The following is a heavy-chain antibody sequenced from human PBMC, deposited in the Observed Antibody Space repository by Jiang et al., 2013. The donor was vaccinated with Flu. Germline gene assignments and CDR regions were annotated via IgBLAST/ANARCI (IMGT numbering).Heavy chain of an antibody. CDR1: GFTFSSYA. Sequence: RLSCAASGFTFSSYALTWVRQAPGKGLEWVSAISGSGGSTYYADSVKGRFTISRDNSKNTLYLQMNSLRAEDTAVYYCAKGPYSDWYYFDYWGQGTLVTVSS. CDR3: AKGPYSDWYYFDY. D-gene: IGHD3-9*01. V-gene: IGHV3-23*01. CDR2: ISGSGGST. J-gene: IGHJ4*02.